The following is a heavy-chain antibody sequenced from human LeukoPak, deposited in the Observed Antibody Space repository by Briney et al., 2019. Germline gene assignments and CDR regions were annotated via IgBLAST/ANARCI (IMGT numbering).Heavy chain of an antibody. J-gene: IGHJ4*02. CDR3: ALTFGGVIVSYFDY. CDR2: ISGSGGST. Sequence: PGGSLRLSCAASGFTFRNYAMSWVRQAPGKGLEWVSAISGSGGSTYYADSVKGRFTISRDNSKNTLYLQMNSLRAEDTAVYYCALTFGGVIVSYFDYWGQGTLVTVSS. D-gene: IGHD3-16*02. V-gene: IGHV3-23*01. CDR1: GFTFRNYA.